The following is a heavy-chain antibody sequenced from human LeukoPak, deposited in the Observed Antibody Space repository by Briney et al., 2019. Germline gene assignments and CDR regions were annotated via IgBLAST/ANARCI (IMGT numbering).Heavy chain of an antibody. CDR2: IYYSGST. V-gene: IGHV4-59*01. CDR1: GGSISSYY. Sequence: SETLSLTCTVSGGSISSYYWSWIRQPPGKGLEWIGYIYYSGSTNYNPSLKSRVTISVDTSKNQFSLKLSSVTAADTAVYSCARADFYYDSSGYRSGSKYYFDYWGQGTLVTVSS. CDR3: ARADFYYDSSGYRSGSKYYFDY. D-gene: IGHD3-22*01. J-gene: IGHJ4*02.